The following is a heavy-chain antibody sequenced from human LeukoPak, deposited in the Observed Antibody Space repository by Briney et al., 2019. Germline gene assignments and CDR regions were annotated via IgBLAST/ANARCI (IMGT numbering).Heavy chain of an antibody. V-gene: IGHV3-23*01. CDR3: AELGITMIGGV. CDR1: GFTFSSFG. Sequence: GGSLRLSCAASGFTFSSFGMSWVRQAPGKGLEWVSVISGSGGSTYYADSVKGRFTISRDNSKNTLYLQMNSLRAEDTAVYYCAELGITMIGGVWGKGTTVTISS. J-gene: IGHJ6*04. D-gene: IGHD3-10*02. CDR2: ISGSGGST.